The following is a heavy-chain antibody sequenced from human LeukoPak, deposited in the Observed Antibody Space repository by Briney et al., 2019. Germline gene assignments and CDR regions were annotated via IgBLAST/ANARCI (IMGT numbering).Heavy chain of an antibody. CDR2: IYYSGST. Sequence: SETLSLTCTVSGGSISSGDYYWSWVRQPPGKGREWIGYIYYSGSTYYNPSLKSRVTISVDTSKNQFSLKLSSATAADTAVYYCARVYWNYAFDIWGQGTMVTVSS. D-gene: IGHD1-7*01. J-gene: IGHJ3*02. CDR3: ARVYWNYAFDI. CDR1: GGSISSGDYY. V-gene: IGHV4-30-4*08.